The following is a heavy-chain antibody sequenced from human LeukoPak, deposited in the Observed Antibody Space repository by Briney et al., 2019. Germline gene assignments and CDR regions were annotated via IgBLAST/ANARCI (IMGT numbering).Heavy chain of an antibody. CDR1: GYTFTSYD. V-gene: IGHV1-8*01. J-gene: IGHJ4*02. Sequence: GASLKVSCKASGYTFTSYDINWVRQATGHGREWMGWMNPNSGNTGYAQKFQGRVTMTRNTSISTAYMELSSLRSEDTAVYYCARGTSGSYCDYWGQGTLVTVSS. CDR3: ARGTSGSYCDY. CDR2: MNPNSGNT. D-gene: IGHD1-26*01.